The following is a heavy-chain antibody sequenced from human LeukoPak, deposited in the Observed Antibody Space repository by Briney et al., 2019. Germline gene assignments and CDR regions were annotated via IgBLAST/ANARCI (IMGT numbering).Heavy chain of an antibody. D-gene: IGHD4-23*01. CDR2: ISSSSSYI. V-gene: IGHV3-21*01. CDR1: GFTFSSYS. CDR3: AAGWTTVVTGWFDP. Sequence: GGSLRLSCAASGFTFSSYSMNWVRQAPGKGLGWVSSISSSSSYIYYADSVKGRFTISRDNAKNSLYLQMNSLRAEDTAVYYCAAGWTTVVTGWFDPWGQGTLVTVSS. J-gene: IGHJ5*02.